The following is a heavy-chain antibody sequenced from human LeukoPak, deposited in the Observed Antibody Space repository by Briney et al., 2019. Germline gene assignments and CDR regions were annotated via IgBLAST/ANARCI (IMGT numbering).Heavy chain of an antibody. CDR2: INPSGGST. CDR1: GYTFTSYY. J-gene: IGHJ3*02. CDR3: ARATTIFGVVNAFDI. V-gene: IGHV1-46*01. D-gene: IGHD3-3*01. Sequence: ASVKVSCKASGYTFTSYYMHWVRQAPGQGLEWMGIINPSGGSTSYAQKFQGRVTTTRDTSTSTVYTELSSLRSEDTAVYYCARATTIFGVVNAFDIWGQGTMVTVSS.